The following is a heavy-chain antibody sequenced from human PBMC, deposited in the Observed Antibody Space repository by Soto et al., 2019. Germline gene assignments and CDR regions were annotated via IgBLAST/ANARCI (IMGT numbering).Heavy chain of an antibody. CDR1: GFTFSSYG. J-gene: IGHJ3*02. V-gene: IGHV3-33*01. Sequence: PGGSLRLSCAASGFTFSSYGMHWVRQAPGKGLEWVAVIWYDGSNKYYADSVKGRFTISRDNSKNTLYLQMNSLRAEDTAVYYCARKGGSYSSGQDAFDIWGQGTMVTVSS. D-gene: IGHD6-19*01. CDR3: ARKGGSYSSGQDAFDI. CDR2: IWYDGSNK.